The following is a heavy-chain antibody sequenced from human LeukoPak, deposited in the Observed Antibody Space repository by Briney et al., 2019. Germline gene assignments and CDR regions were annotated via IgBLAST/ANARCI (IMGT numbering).Heavy chain of an antibody. CDR2: ISAYNGNT. D-gene: IGHD3-22*01. V-gene: IGHV1-18*01. Sequence: ASVKVSCKASGYTFTSYGISWVRQAPGQGLEWMGWISAYNGNTNYAQKLQGRVTMTTDTSTSTAYMELRGLRSDDTAVYYCARDISYYYDSSGYYFDYWGQGTLVTVSS. CDR3: ARDISYYYDSSGYYFDY. CDR1: GYTFTSYG. J-gene: IGHJ4*02.